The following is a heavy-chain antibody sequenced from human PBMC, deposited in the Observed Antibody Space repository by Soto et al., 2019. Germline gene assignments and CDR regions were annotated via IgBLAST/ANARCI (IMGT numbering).Heavy chain of an antibody. J-gene: IGHJ6*02. CDR3: AREYSSSWYLVGGGQYGMDV. D-gene: IGHD6-13*01. CDR2: INSDGSST. CDR1: GFTFSSYW. V-gene: IGHV3-74*01. Sequence: LRLSCAASGFTFSSYWMHWVRQAPGKGLVWVSRINSDGSSTSYADSVKGRFTISRDNAKNTLYLQMNSLRAEDTAVYYCAREYSSSWYLVGGGQYGMDVWGQGTTVTVSS.